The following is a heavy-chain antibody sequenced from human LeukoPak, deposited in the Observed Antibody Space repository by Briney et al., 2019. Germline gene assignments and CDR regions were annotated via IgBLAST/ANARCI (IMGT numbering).Heavy chain of an antibody. CDR2: IYTGGST. V-gene: IGHV3-53*01. D-gene: IGHD2-15*01. J-gene: IGHJ4*02. CDR1: GFTFGDYA. CDR3: ARWFGSGWYRAGYFDY. Sequence: PGGSLRLSCTASGFTFGDYAMSRVRQAPGKGLEWVSFIYTGGSTVYADSEKGRCSISRDKSKNTLYLDINNLRGQDTAIYYCARWFGSGWYRAGYFDYWGQGSLVTVSS.